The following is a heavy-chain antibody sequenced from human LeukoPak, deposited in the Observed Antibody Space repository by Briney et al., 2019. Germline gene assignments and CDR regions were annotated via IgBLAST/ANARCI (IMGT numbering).Heavy chain of an antibody. V-gene: IGHV1-46*03. CDR3: ARVGQLVFDY. CDR2: INPGDGST. J-gene: IGHJ4*02. Sequence: GASVKVSCKTSGYTFTNGYLHWLRQAPGQGLEWVGIINPGDGSTKYAQKFQGRVTMTRETSTSTVYMELSILGSEDTAVYYCARVGQLVFDYWGQGTLVTVPS. CDR1: GYTFTNGY. D-gene: IGHD6-6*01.